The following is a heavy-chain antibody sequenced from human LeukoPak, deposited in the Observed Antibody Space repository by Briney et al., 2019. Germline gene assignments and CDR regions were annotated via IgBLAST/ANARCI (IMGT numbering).Heavy chain of an antibody. CDR1: GFTFSNYD. Sequence: GGSLRLSCAASGFTFSNYDMGWVRQAPGEGLEWVSSISGSGSSTYYADSVKGRFTISRDNPKNAQYLQMSSLRAEDTAVYYCAKAIAATGRWWIFDYWGQGTLVPVSS. J-gene: IGHJ4*02. D-gene: IGHD6-13*01. CDR2: ISGSGSST. V-gene: IGHV3-23*01. CDR3: AKAIAATGRWWIFDY.